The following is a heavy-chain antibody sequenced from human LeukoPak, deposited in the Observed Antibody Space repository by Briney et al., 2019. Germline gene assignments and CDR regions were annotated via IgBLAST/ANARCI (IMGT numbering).Heavy chain of an antibody. J-gene: IGHJ4*02. CDR3: AKDRGGGRWLQYAGGFSDY. CDR1: GFTFSSYG. V-gene: IGHV3-30*02. Sequence: GGSLRLSCAASGFTFSSYGMHWVRQAPGKGLEWVAFIRYDGSNKYYADSVKGRFTISRDNSKNTLYLQMNSLRAEDTAVYYCAKDRGGGRWLQYAGGFSDYWGQGTLVTVSS. CDR2: IRYDGSNK. D-gene: IGHD5-24*01.